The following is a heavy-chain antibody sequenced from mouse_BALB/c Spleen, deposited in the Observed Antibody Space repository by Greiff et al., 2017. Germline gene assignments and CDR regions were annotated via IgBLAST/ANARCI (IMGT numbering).Heavy chain of an antibody. CDR2: ISYSGST. Sequence: EVQLQESGPGLVKPSQSLSLTCTVTGYSITSDYAWNWIRQFPGNKLEWMGYISYSGSTSYNPSLKSRISITRDTSKNQFFLQLNSVTTEDTATYYCATGRGYDGAMDYWGQGTSVTVSS. D-gene: IGHD2-2*01. CDR3: ATGRGYDGAMDY. J-gene: IGHJ4*01. V-gene: IGHV3-2*02. CDR1: GYSITSDYA.